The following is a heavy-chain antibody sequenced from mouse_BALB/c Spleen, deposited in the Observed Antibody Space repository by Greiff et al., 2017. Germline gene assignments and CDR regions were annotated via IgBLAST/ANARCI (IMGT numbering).Heavy chain of an antibody. J-gene: IGHJ1*01. CDR3: ARGGGNWYFDV. CDR2: INPYYGST. Sequence: VQLQQTGPELVKPGASVKISCKASGYSFTDYIMLWVKQSHGKSLEWIGNINPYYGSTSYNLKFKGKATLTVDKSSSTAYMQLNSLTSEDSAVYYCARGGGNWYFDVWGAGTTVTVSS. CDR1: GYSFTDYI. V-gene: IGHV1-39*01.